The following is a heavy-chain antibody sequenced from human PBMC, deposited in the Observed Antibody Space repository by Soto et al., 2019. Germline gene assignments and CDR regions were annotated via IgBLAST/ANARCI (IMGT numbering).Heavy chain of an antibody. J-gene: IGHJ4*02. Sequence: SETLSLTCTVSGGSISSSTYYWGWIRQPPGKGLEWIGSIYYSGSTYYNPSLKSRVTISADTSKNQFSLKLSSVTAADTAVYYCASGDYRYFDYWGQGTLVTVSS. D-gene: IGHD4-17*01. CDR3: ASGDYRYFDY. CDR1: GGSISSSTYY. V-gene: IGHV4-39*01. CDR2: IYYSGST.